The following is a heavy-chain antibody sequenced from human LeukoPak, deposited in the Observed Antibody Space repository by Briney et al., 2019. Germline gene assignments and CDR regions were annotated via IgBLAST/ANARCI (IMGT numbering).Heavy chain of an antibody. V-gene: IGHV1-69*13. D-gene: IGHD5-18*01. CDR3: ARNLETAMVRGLHAFDI. CDR2: IIPIFGTT. J-gene: IGHJ3*02. CDR1: GYTFTSYG. Sequence: SVKVSCKASGYTFTSYGISWVRQAPGQGLEWMGEIIPIFGTTNYAQRFQGRVTIIADESTFTAYMELSSLRSEDTAIYYCARNLETAMVRGLHAFDIWGQGTMVTVSS.